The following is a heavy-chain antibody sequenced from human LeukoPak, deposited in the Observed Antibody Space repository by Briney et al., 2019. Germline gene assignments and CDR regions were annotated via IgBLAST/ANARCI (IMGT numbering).Heavy chain of an antibody. CDR2: ISSSSSYI. Sequence: GGSLRLSCAASGFTFSSYSMNWVRQAPGKGLEWVSSISSSSSYIYYADSVKGRFTISRDNAKNSLYLQMNSLRAEDTAVYYCARAKQRLDGTEFDYWGQGTLVTVSS. D-gene: IGHD6-25*01. CDR1: GFTFSSYS. J-gene: IGHJ4*02. CDR3: ARAKQRLDGTEFDY. V-gene: IGHV3-21*01.